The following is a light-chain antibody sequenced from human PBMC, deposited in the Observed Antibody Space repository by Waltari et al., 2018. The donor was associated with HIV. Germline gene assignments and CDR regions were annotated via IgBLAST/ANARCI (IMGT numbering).Light chain of an antibody. Sequence: EIVLPQSPGTLSLSSGERATLSCRASQRVASNFLAWYQHKPGQSPRLLIDDTSRRATGIPDRFSGSGSGTDFTLTIGRLEPEDFAVYYCQQYYRSVTFGQGTRLETK. J-gene: IGKJ5*01. CDR2: DTS. CDR3: QQYYRSVT. CDR1: QRVASNF. V-gene: IGKV3-20*01.